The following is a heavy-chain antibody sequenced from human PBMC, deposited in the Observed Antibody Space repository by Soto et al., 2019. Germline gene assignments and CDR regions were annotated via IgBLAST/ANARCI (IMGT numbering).Heavy chain of an antibody. CDR2: IYYSGST. Sequence: PSETLSLTCTVSGGSISSGGYYWSWIRQHPGKGLEWIGYIYYSGSTYYNPSLKSRVTISVGTSKNQFSLKLSSVTAADTAVYYCARALIGYCSGGSCYSDNWFDPWGQGTLVTVSS. D-gene: IGHD2-15*01. CDR1: GGSISSGGYY. V-gene: IGHV4-31*03. CDR3: ARALIGYCSGGSCYSDNWFDP. J-gene: IGHJ5*02.